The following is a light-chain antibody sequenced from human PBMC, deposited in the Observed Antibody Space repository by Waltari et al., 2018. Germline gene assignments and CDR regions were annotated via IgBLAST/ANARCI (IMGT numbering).Light chain of an antibody. V-gene: IGKV3-20*01. CDR3: QQYDNSPHT. J-gene: IGKJ2*01. Sequence: EIVLTQSPGTLSLSPGARATLSCRASQNITSNYLAWYQQKPGQAPRLLIYAASSRATGIPDRFSGSGSVTDFTLSISRLEPQDFAVYYCQQYDNSPHTFGLGTKLEIK. CDR1: QNITSNY. CDR2: AAS.